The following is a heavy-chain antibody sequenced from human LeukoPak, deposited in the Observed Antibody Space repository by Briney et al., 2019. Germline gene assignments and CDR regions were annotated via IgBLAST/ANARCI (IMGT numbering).Heavy chain of an antibody. Sequence: SETLSLTCAVYGGSFSGYYWSWIRQPPGKGLEWIGEINHSGSTNYNPSLKSRVTISVDTSKNQFSLKLSSVTAADTAVYYCARGIQEYYDSSGYQDYWGQGTLVTVSS. J-gene: IGHJ4*02. V-gene: IGHV4-34*01. D-gene: IGHD3-22*01. CDR2: INHSGST. CDR3: ARGIQEYYDSSGYQDY. CDR1: GGSFSGYY.